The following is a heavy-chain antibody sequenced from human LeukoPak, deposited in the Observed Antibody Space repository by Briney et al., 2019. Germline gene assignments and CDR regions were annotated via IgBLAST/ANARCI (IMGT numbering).Heavy chain of an antibody. CDR1: GFTFSSYE. CDR3: ARDGLLGYYDSSGFGNDY. V-gene: IGHV3-48*03. Sequence: QPEGSLRLSCAASGFTFSSYEMNWVRQAPGKGLEWVSYISSSGSTIYYADSLKGRCTISRDNAKNSLYLKMNSLRAEDTAVYYCARDGLLGYYDSSGFGNDYWGQGTLVTVSS. CDR2: ISSSGSTI. D-gene: IGHD3-22*01. J-gene: IGHJ4*02.